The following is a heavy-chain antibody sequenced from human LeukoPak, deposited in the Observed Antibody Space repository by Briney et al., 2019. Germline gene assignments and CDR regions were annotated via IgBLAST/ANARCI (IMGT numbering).Heavy chain of an antibody. V-gene: IGHV3-21*01. Sequence: GGSLRLSCAASGFTFSNYGMNWVRQAPGKGLEWVSFTDTSGNYIYYGDSVRGRFTISRDNAKNLVFLQMNGLRAEDTAVYYCARGRSITLLRGVAMSDGFDIWGQGAMVAVSS. J-gene: IGHJ3*02. CDR1: GFTFSNYG. CDR3: ARGRSITLLRGVAMSDGFDI. D-gene: IGHD3-10*01. CDR2: TDTSGNYI.